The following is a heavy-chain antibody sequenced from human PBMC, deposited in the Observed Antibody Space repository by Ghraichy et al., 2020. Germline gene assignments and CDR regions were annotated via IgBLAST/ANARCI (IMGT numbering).Heavy chain of an antibody. Sequence: SETLSLTCAVSGASISSRNLWSWVRQPPGKGLEWIGEIYHSGSTNYNPSLKSRVTILVDKSKNQFSLKLSSVTAADTAVYYCARDPIVWYDILTGSAGNGMDVWGQGTTVTVSS. V-gene: IGHV4-4*02. CDR2: IYHSGST. CDR3: ARDPIVWYDILTGSAGNGMDV. D-gene: IGHD3-9*01. CDR1: GASISSRNL. J-gene: IGHJ6*02.